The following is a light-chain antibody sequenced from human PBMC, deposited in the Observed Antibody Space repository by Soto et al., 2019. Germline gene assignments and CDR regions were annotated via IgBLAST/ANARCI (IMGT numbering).Light chain of an antibody. Sequence: DIVMTQSPDSLAVSLGERATINCKSSQSVLYSPNNKNYLAWYQQKPGQPPKLLVYWASTRESGVPDRFSGSGSETDFTLTINSLQAEDVAVYYCQQYFNAPQTFGQGTKVEIK. V-gene: IGKV4-1*01. J-gene: IGKJ1*01. CDR1: QSVLYSPNNKNY. CDR2: WAS. CDR3: QQYFNAPQT.